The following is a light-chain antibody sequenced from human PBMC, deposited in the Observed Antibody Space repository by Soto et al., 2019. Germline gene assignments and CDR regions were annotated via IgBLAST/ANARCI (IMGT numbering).Light chain of an antibody. CDR3: MQTLQTPPFT. CDR1: QSLLHSNGYNY. Sequence: DIVMTQSPLSLPVVPGEPASISCRSSQSLLHSNGYNYLDWYLQKPGQSPQLLIYLGSNRASGVPERFSGSGSGTDFTLKINRVEAEDVGVYYCMQTLQTPPFTFGPGTKVDIK. V-gene: IGKV2-28*01. CDR2: LGS. J-gene: IGKJ3*01.